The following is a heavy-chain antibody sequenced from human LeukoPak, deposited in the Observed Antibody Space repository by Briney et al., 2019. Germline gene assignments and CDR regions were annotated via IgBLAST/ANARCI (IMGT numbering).Heavy chain of an antibody. CDR2: IYYSGTP. D-gene: IGHD3-10*01. V-gene: IGHV4-39*01. Sequence: PSETLSLTCTVSGGSISSSHYYWGWIRQPPGKGLEWIGTIYYSGTPYYNPSLERRPPISEDTSKNQFSLTLRSVTAADTAVYYCARQISDYYYYYIDVWGKGTTVTVSS. J-gene: IGHJ6*03. CDR1: GGSISSSHYY. CDR3: ARQISDYYYYYIDV.